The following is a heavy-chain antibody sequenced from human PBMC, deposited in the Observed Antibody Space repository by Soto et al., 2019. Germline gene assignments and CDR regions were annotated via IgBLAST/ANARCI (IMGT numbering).Heavy chain of an antibody. J-gene: IGHJ4*02. V-gene: IGHV3-23*01. Sequence: EVQLLESGGGLVQPGGSLSFSCAASGFTFSSYAMSWFRQAPGKGLEWVSAISGSGGSTYYADSVKARFTISRDNSKNTLYLQMNSLRAEDTAVYYCAKDTVWGYCSGGSCYSFDYWGQGTLVTVSS. CDR2: ISGSGGST. CDR1: GFTFSSYA. CDR3: AKDTVWGYCSGGSCYSFDY. D-gene: IGHD2-15*01.